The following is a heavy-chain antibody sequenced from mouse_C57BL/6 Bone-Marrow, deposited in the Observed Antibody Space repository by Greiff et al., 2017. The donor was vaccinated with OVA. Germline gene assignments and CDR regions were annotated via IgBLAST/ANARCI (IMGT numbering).Heavy chain of an antibody. Sequence: DVQLVESGGGLVKPGGSLKLSCAASGFTFSDYGMHWVRQAPEKGLEWVAYISSGSSTIYYADTVKGRFTISRDNAKNTLSLQMTSLRSEDTAMYYCARDYYGSSQYYFDYWGQGTTLTVSS. CDR2: ISSGSSTI. V-gene: IGHV5-17*01. J-gene: IGHJ2*01. D-gene: IGHD1-1*01. CDR1: GFTFSDYG. CDR3: ARDYYGSSQYYFDY.